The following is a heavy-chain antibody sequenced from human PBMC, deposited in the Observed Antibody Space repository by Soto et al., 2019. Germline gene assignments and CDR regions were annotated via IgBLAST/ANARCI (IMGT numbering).Heavy chain of an antibody. D-gene: IGHD6-13*01. CDR2: IVVDSGNT. Sequence: SVKVSCKASGFTFTSSAVQWVRQARGQRLEWIGWIVVDSGNTNYAQKFQDRVTITRDISTSTAYMELSSLRSDDTAVYYCARVQWPYSSSWYFDYWGQGTLVTVSS. V-gene: IGHV1-58*01. J-gene: IGHJ4*02. CDR3: ARVQWPYSSSWYFDY. CDR1: GFTFTSSA.